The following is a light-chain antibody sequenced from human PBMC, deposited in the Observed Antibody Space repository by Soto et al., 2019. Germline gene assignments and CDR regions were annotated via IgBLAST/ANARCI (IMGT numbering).Light chain of an antibody. Sequence: IVLTQCPGTLSLSPGDRATVSCRDSRSVTCIYLAWYQQKPGPAPRLLIYGIKRRASGVPDRFSGSWSAADFTVTSSRQEPEDFGVYYCEQYGDSPRTFGQGTKLEVK. CDR2: GIK. J-gene: IGKJ1*01. V-gene: IGKV3-20*01. CDR1: RSVTCIY. CDR3: EQYGDSPRT.